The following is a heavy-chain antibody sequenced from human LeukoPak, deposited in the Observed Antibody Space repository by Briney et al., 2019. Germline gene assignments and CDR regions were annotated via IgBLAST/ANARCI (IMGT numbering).Heavy chain of an antibody. Sequence: PGGSLRFSCAASGFAFSNTGMTWVRQAPGRGLEWVSTISPTGEGTHYADSVKGRFTISRDNSKNTLSLEMNRLRADDTATYYCARDAGGAWPFDYWGQGTRVIVSS. J-gene: IGHJ4*02. CDR2: ISPTGEGT. V-gene: IGHV3-23*01. CDR1: GFAFSNTG. D-gene: IGHD4-17*01. CDR3: ARDAGGAWPFDY.